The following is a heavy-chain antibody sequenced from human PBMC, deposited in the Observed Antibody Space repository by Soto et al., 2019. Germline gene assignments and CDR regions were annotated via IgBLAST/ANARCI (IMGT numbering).Heavy chain of an antibody. CDR3: AKDQEPSHASGGNSGLF. CDR2: ISYDGSNK. Sequence: QVQLVESGGGVVQPGRSLRLSCAASGFTFSTYGMHWVRQAPGKGLEWVAVISYDGSNKLYGDSVKGRFTISRDNSKSTLELQMNSLRPEDTAVYYCAKDQEPSHASGGNSGLFWGQGTLVTVSS. CDR1: GFTFSTYG. D-gene: IGHD2-21*02. V-gene: IGHV3-30*18. J-gene: IGHJ4*02.